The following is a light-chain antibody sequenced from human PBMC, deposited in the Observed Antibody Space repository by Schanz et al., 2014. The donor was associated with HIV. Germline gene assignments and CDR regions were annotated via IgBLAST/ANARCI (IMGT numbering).Light chain of an antibody. V-gene: IGLV2-14*03. CDR3: SSYAGSNNHV. CDR1: SGDVGRYDY. CDR2: DVT. Sequence: QSALTQPASVSGSLGQSITISCTGTSGDVGRYDYVSWYQQHPGQAPKLLIYDVTYRPSGISNRFSGSKSGNTASLTISGLQAEDEGDYYCSSYAGSNNHVFGTGTKLTVL. J-gene: IGLJ1*01.